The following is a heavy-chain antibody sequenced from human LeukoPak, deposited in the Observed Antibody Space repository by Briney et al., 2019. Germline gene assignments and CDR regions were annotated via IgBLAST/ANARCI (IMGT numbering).Heavy chain of an antibody. CDR1: SYSISNGYY. CDR2: IYYSGNT. J-gene: IGHJ4*02. D-gene: IGHD3-9*01. CDR3: ARAFGNYFVFDY. Sequence: SETLSLTCTVSSYSISNGYYWGWIRLPPGKGLEWIGSIYYSGNTYYNSSLKSRVTISMDTSKNQFSLKLRSVTAADTAVYYCARAFGNYFVFDYWGQGSLVTVSS. V-gene: IGHV4-38-2*02.